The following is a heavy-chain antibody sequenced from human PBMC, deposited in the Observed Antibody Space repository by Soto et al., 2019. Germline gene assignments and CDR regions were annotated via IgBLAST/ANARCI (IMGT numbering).Heavy chain of an antibody. CDR3: ARVRFGDGFDY. CDR1: GYRFPSFG. Sequence: QVQLVQSGPEVKNPGASVKVSCEVSGYRFPSFGINWVRQAPAQGLAWVGWVNPDNHNTNYAQNLQHRVSLTTDTSTNTALLELRDRTSDDTAVYYCARVRFGDGFDYWGQGTLVTVSS. J-gene: IGHJ4*02. CDR2: VNPDNHNT. D-gene: IGHD4-17*01. V-gene: IGHV1-18*01.